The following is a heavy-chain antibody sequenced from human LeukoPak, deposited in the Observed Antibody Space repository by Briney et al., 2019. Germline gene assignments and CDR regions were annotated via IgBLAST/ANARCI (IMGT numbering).Heavy chain of an antibody. Sequence: GGSLRLSCAASGFTFSSYGMHWVRQAPGKGLEWVAVISYDGSNKYYADSVKGRFTISRDNSKNTLYLQMNSLRAEDTAVYYCAREATSGSRPTGVGATAEDAFDIWGQGTMVTVSS. D-gene: IGHD1-26*01. CDR1: GFTFSSYG. CDR2: ISYDGSNK. J-gene: IGHJ3*02. V-gene: IGHV3-30*03. CDR3: AREATSGSRPTGVGATAEDAFDI.